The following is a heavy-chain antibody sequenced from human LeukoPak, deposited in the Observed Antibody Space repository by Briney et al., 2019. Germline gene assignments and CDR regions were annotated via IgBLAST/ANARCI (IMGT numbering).Heavy chain of an antibody. CDR3: ASVCSSTSCYPGNP. V-gene: IGHV4-4*07. Sequence: SETLSLTCTVSGGSISSYYWSWIRQPAGKGLEWIGRIYTSGSTNYNPSLKSRVTMSVDTSKNQFSLKLSSVTAADTAVYYCASVCSSTSCYPGNPWGQGTLVTASS. D-gene: IGHD2-2*01. CDR1: GGSISSYY. J-gene: IGHJ5*02. CDR2: IYTSGST.